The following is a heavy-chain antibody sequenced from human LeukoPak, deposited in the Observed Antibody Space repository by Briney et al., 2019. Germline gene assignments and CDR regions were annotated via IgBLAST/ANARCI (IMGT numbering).Heavy chain of an antibody. J-gene: IGHJ4*02. Sequence: PSETPSLTCTVSGGSISSGGYYWSWIRQHPGKGLEWIGYIYYSGSTYYNPSLKSRVTISVDTSKNQFSLKLSSVTAADTAVYYCARVGRSSYYYDSSGSYSLDYWGQGTLGTVSS. V-gene: IGHV4-31*03. CDR1: GGSISSGGYY. CDR2: IYYSGST. CDR3: ARVGRSSYYYDSSGSYSLDY. D-gene: IGHD3-22*01.